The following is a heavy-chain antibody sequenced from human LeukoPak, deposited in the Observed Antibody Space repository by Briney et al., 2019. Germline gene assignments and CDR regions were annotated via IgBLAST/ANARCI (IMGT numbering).Heavy chain of an antibody. CDR3: ARGRKNRNDFWSGYSNYFDY. V-gene: IGHV4-4*07. CDR1: GGSISSYY. J-gene: IGHJ4*02. D-gene: IGHD3-3*01. CDR2: IYTSGST. Sequence: PSETLSLTCTVSGGSISSYYWSWIRQPAGKGLEWIGRIYTSGSTSYNPSLKSRVTISVDTSKNQFSLKLSSVTAADTAVYYCARGRKNRNDFWSGYSNYFDYWGQGTLVTVSS.